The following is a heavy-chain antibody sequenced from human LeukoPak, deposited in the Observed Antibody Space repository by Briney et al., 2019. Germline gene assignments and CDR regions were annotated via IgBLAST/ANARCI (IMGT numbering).Heavy chain of an antibody. D-gene: IGHD3-22*01. J-gene: IGHJ3*01. V-gene: IGHV4-59*08. CDR2: MYSSGST. CDR1: GGSISSYY. Sequence: SETLSLTCTVSGGSISSYYWGWIRLPPGKALEGIGYMYSSGSTTYNPSLKSRVTISLDTSKNQFSLKLNSVTAVDTAVYYCARHITYYYDSSGHAFDVWGQGTTVTVSS. CDR3: ARHITYYYDSSGHAFDV.